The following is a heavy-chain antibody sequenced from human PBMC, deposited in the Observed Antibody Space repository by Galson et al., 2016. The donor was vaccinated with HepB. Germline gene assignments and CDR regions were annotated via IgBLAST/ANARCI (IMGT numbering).Heavy chain of an antibody. Sequence: SLRLSCAASGFTVSSNYMTWVRQAPGKGLEWVSLIYSAGSTYYADSVKGRFTISRDDSKNTLYLQMNSLRAEDTALYYCARGQAPTYSDFWSGSSSPHYYYGMEVWGNGTTVTVSS. D-gene: IGHD3-3*01. CDR2: IYSAGST. V-gene: IGHV3-66*02. J-gene: IGHJ6*04. CDR1: GFTVSSNY. CDR3: ARGQAPTYSDFWSGSSSPHYYYGMEV.